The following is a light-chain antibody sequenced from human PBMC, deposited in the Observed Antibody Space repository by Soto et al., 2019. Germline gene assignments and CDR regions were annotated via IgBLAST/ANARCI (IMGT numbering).Light chain of an antibody. CDR1: QSISSW. V-gene: IGKV1-5*03. CDR2: KAS. CDR3: QQYNSYPWT. J-gene: IGKJ1*01. Sequence: DIQMTMSPSTLSASVGDRVTITCRASQSISSWLPWYEQEPGEAPKLLIYKASSIDSGVPSRFSGSGSGTEFTLTISSLQPDDFATYYCQQYNSYPWTFGQGTKVDIK.